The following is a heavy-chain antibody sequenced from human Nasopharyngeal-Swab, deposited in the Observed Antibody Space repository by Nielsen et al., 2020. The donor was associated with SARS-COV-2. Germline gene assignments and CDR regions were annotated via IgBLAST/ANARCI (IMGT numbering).Heavy chain of an antibody. Sequence: GESLKISCAASGFTFSSYAMHWVRQAPGKGLEWVAVISYDGSNKYYADSVKGRFTISRDNSKNTLYLQMNSLRAEDTAVYYCARAWSSWLGFYFDYWGQGTLVTVSS. CDR1: GFTFSSYA. V-gene: IGHV3-30*04. J-gene: IGHJ4*02. D-gene: IGHD6-13*01. CDR2: ISYDGSNK. CDR3: ARAWSSWLGFYFDY.